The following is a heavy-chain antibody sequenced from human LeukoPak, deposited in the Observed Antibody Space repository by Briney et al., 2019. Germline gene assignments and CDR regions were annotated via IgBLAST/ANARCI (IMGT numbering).Heavy chain of an antibody. J-gene: IGHJ5*02. D-gene: IGHD4-17*01. CDR1: GFTFSSYG. CDR2: ISYDGSNK. CDR3: AKSTATGQFDP. Sequence: PGGSLRLSCAASGFTFSSYGMHWVRQAPGKGLEWVAVISYDGSNKYYADSVKGRFTISRDNSKNPLYLQMNSLRAEDTAVYYCAKSTATGQFDPWGQGTLVTVSS. V-gene: IGHV3-30*18.